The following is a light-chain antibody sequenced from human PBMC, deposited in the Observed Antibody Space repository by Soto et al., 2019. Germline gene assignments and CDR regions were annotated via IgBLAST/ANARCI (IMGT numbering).Light chain of an antibody. CDR2: AAS. J-gene: IGKJ2*01. CDR1: QGIRND. Sequence: AVQMTQSPSSLSASVGDRVTITCRTSQGIRNDLGWYQQKPGKSPKLLIYAASRLQSGVPSRFSGSGTGTEFTLTISCLQPEDFATYFCLKDYNKPYTFGQGTKREIK. CDR3: LKDYNKPYT. V-gene: IGKV1-6*01.